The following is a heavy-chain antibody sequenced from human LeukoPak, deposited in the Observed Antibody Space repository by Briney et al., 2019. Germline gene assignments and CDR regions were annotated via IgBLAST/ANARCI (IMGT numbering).Heavy chain of an antibody. J-gene: IGHJ6*03. V-gene: IGHV1-18*01. CDR2: ISAYNGNT. D-gene: IGHD6-13*01. CDR1: GYTFTSYG. CDR3: ARDSSSWYDYLYMDV. Sequence: GASVKVSCKASGYTFTSYGISWVRQAPGQGLEWMGWISAYNGNTNYAQKLQGRVTMTTDTSTSTACMELRSLRSDDTAVYYCARDSSSWYDYLYMDVWGKGTTVTVSS.